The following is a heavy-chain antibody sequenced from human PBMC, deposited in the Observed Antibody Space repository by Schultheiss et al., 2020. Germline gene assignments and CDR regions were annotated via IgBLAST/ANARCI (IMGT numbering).Heavy chain of an antibody. J-gene: IGHJ4*02. V-gene: IGHV3-64D*06. D-gene: IGHD3-3*01. Sequence: AGSLRLSCSASGFTFSSYAMHWVRQAPGKGLEYVSAISSNGGSTYYADSVKGRFTISRDNSKNTLYLQMSSLRAEDTAVYYCVKDVGTTYYDFWSGYSYWGQGTLVTVSS. CDR3: VKDVGTTYYDFWSGYSY. CDR2: ISSNGGST. CDR1: GFTFSSYA.